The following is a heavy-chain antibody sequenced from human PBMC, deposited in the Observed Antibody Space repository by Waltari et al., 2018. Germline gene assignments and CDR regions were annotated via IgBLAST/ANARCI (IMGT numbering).Heavy chain of an antibody. CDR1: GDSMNSNNW. J-gene: IGHJ4*02. D-gene: IGHD2-15*01. Sequence: QVQLQESGPRLVKPSGTLSLTCTVFGDSMNSNNWWSWVRQSQETGLEWIGQSTRSGKTTSHPSLAIRVTISIATSHDQLSLLVTSTSAADTAVYYCARDRGRGLYLDSWGQGTLVTVSP. CDR3: ARDRGRGLYLDS. CDR2: STRSGKT. V-gene: IGHV4-4*02.